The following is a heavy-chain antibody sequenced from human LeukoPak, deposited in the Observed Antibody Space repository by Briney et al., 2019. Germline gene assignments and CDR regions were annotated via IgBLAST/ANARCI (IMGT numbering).Heavy chain of an antibody. CDR1: GFIFSTCG. Sequence: PGGSLRLSCAASGFIFSTCGMSWVRQAPGKGLEWVSAISGSGGAAYYADSVKGRFIISRDNSKNTLYLHMNSLRAEDTAVYYCARWLGAIAWPYYFDYWGQGTLVTVSS. D-gene: IGHD3-16*02. J-gene: IGHJ4*02. CDR2: ISGSGGAA. CDR3: ARWLGAIAWPYYFDY. V-gene: IGHV3-23*01.